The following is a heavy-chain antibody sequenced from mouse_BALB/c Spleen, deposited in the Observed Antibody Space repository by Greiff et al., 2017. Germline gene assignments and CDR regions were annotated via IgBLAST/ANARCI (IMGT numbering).Heavy chain of an antibody. CDR3: AQLTGTGY. D-gene: IGHD4-1*01. V-gene: IGHV5-6*01. J-gene: IGHJ2*01. CDR1: GFTFSGYG. Sequence: EVQLQQSGGGLVQPGGSLKLSCAASGFTFSGYGMSWVRQTPDKRLEWVATISSGGSYTYYPDSVKGRFTISRDNAKNTLYLQMSSLKSEDTAMYYCAQLTGTGYWGQGTTLTVSS. CDR2: ISSGGSYT.